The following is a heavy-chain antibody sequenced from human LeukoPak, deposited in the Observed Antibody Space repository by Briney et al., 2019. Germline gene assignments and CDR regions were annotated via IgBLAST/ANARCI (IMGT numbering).Heavy chain of an antibody. Sequence: GGSLRLSRAPSVFTSSSYDMHWVRHVAGKSLEWVSSIGTIGDTFYPGSVKGRFTISRENAKNSLYLQMNSLRAGDTAVYYCARATVIGTVPVPGFLDVWGRGTTVTVSS. V-gene: IGHV3-13*01. J-gene: IGHJ6*04. CDR3: ARATVIGTVPVPGFLDV. CDR2: IGTIGDT. CDR1: VFTSSSYD. D-gene: IGHD6-19*01.